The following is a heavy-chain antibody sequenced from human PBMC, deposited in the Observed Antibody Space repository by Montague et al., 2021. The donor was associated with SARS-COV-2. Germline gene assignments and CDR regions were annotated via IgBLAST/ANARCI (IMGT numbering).Heavy chain of an antibody. D-gene: IGHD6-19*01. V-gene: IGHV6-1*01. Sequence: CAISGDSVSSNRLRSGWHTQAPSTPKELVCRTYYRYKWYSDYAPSVRGRLTVNPDASKNEFSLELNYVTPEDTAVYYCVRYSGWFYFDFWGQGTLVTVSS. CDR3: VRYSGWFYFDF. J-gene: IGHJ4*02. CDR2: TYYRYKWYS. CDR1: GDSVSSNRLR.